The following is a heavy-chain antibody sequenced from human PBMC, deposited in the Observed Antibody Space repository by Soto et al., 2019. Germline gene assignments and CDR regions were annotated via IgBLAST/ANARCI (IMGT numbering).Heavy chain of an antibody. Sequence: EVQLLESGGGLVQPGGSLRLSCAGSGFTFINYAMNWVRQAPVKGLEWVSSISGGGDATFFADSVRGRFTISRDNSKNTVTLQMNSLGVDDTAVYYCARKILGSTSRPNYWYFDRWGRGTLVTVSS. CDR3: ARKILGSTSRPNYWYFDR. D-gene: IGHD2-2*01. CDR2: ISGGGDAT. V-gene: IGHV3-23*01. CDR1: GFTFINYA. J-gene: IGHJ2*01.